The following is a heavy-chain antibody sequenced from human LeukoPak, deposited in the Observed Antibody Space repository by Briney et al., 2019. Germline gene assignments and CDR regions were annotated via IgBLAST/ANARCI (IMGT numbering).Heavy chain of an antibody. Sequence: GGSLRLSCAASGFTFTNYWMSWVRQAPGKGLELVANIKQDRSEKYYVDSVKGRFTISRDNAKNSLYLQMNSLRAEDAAVYYCARLREIPVFGVVTKSTSYFDYWGQGTLVTVSS. V-gene: IGHV3-7*01. J-gene: IGHJ4*02. CDR1: GFTFTNYW. D-gene: IGHD3-3*01. CDR3: ARLREIPVFGVVTKSTSYFDY. CDR2: IKQDRSEK.